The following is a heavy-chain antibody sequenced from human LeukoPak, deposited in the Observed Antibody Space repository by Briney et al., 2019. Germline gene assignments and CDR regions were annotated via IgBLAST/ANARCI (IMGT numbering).Heavy chain of an antibody. D-gene: IGHD2-2*01. J-gene: IGHJ4*02. CDR3: ARDVGYCSSTSCYWTPIPYYFDY. CDR1: GGSFSGYY. V-gene: IGHV4-34*01. Sequence: PSETLSLTCAVYGGSFSGYYWSWIRQPPGKGLEWIGEINHSGSTNYNPSLKSRVTISVDTSKNQFSLKLSSVTAADTAVYYCARDVGYCSSTSCYWTPIPYYFDYWGQGTLVTVSS. CDR2: INHSGST.